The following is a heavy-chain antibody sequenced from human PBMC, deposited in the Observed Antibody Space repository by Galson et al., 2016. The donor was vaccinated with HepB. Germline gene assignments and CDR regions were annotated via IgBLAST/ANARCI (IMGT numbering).Heavy chain of an antibody. CDR1: GESFSGNY. CDR2: MNHRGST. Sequence: SETLSLTCAVYGESFSGNYWSWIRQPPGKGLEWLGEMNHRGSTNYNPSVKSRVTISVDKSKNQFSLNLTSVTAADTAVYYCARSTIMLTGPDGVLDHWGQGTLVTVSS. J-gene: IGHJ4*02. V-gene: IGHV4-34*01. CDR3: ARSTIMLTGPDGVLDH. D-gene: IGHD3-9*01.